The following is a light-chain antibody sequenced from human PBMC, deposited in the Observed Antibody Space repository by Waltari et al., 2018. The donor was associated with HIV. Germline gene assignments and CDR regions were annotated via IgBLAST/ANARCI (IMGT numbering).Light chain of an antibody. V-gene: IGKV2D-29*01. Sequence: DIVMTQSPLSLSVTPGQPASISCKSSQSLLHSDGKTHLCWYLQKPGKPPQLLTYEVSNRLSAVPDRLSGSGSGTDFTLKSSRVEAEDVGVYYCMQSIQLPITFGQGTRLEIK. J-gene: IGKJ5*01. CDR1: QSLLHSDGKTH. CDR2: EVS. CDR3: MQSIQLPIT.